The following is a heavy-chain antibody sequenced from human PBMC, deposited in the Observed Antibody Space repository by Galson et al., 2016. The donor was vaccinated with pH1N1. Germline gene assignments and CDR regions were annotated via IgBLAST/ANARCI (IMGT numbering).Heavy chain of an antibody. CDR3: ARESCGGSCYSYYYYYGMDV. CDR1: GDSVSSGDYY. D-gene: IGHD2-15*01. Sequence: TLSLTCSVSGDSVSSGDYYWSWIRPSPGRGLEWIGCISGSGRTYYNPSLKSRLTISLDTSKNQFSPRLASGTATDTAVYYCARESCGGSCYSYYYYYGMDVWGQGATVIVSS. V-gene: IGHV4-30-4*01. J-gene: IGHJ6*02. CDR2: ISGSGRT.